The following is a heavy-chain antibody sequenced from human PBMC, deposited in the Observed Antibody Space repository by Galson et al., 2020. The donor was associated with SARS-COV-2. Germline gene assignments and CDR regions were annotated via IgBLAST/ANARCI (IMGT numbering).Heavy chain of an antibody. CDR3: ARGPRFGELLSPFDS. CDR2: IPNDGSNR. D-gene: IGHD3-10*01. CDR1: GFTFSSYA. V-gene: IGHV3-30-3*01. Sequence: TGGSPRLYCAASGFTFSSYAMHWVRPVPGKGLEWVAVIPNDGSNRYYADPVKGRFTISRDNSKNTLFLQMNSLRVEDTAVYYCARGPRFGELLSPFDSWGQGTLVTVSS. J-gene: IGHJ4*02.